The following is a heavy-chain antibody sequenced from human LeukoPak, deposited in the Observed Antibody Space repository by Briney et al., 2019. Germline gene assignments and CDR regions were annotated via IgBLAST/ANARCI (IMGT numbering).Heavy chain of an antibody. CDR1: GFTFSSYG. D-gene: IGHD3-22*01. Sequence: AGGSLRLSCAASGFTFSSYGIHWVRQAPGKGLEWVAATACDGSNKYYADSVKGRFTISRDNSKKTLYLQMNSLRAEDTAVYYCARDQGVVVHGKYHYYGMDVWGQGTTVTVSS. J-gene: IGHJ6*02. CDR2: TACDGSNK. CDR3: ARDQGVVVHGKYHYYGMDV. V-gene: IGHV3-30*03.